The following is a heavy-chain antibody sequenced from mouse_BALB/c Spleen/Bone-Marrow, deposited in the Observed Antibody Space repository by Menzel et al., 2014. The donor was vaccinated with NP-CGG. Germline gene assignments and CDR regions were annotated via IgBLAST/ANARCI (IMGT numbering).Heavy chain of an antibody. CDR3: VRSVDDYSWFAY. J-gene: IGHJ3*01. Sequence: DVKLVESGGGLVQPGGSLKLSCTASGFTFSSYGLSWVRQTPDKRLELVATINRNGGTNSYPDSVKGRFTISRDNAKNTLYLQMSSLKSEDTALYYCVRSVDDYSWFAYWGQGTLVTVSA. V-gene: IGHV5-6-3*01. D-gene: IGHD2-3*01. CDR2: INRNGGTN. CDR1: GFTFSSYG.